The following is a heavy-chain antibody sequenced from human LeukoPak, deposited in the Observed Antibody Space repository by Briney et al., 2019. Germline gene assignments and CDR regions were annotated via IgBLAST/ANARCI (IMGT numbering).Heavy chain of an antibody. Sequence: PSETLSLTCTVSGGSISSSMYYWGWIRQPPGKGLEGIGSIYYSGSNYYTPSLKSRVTISVDTSKNQFSLKLSSVTAADTAVYYCARDRGDGYNLGAFDIWGQGTMVTVSS. CDR2: IYYSGSN. D-gene: IGHD5-24*01. CDR1: GGSISSSMYY. V-gene: IGHV4-39*07. J-gene: IGHJ3*02. CDR3: ARDRGDGYNLGAFDI.